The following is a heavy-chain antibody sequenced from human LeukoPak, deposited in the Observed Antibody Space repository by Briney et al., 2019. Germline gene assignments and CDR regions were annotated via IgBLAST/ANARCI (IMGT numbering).Heavy chain of an antibody. V-gene: IGHV3-21*01. J-gene: IGHJ4*02. D-gene: IGHD2-2*01. Sequence: GGSLRLSCAASGFTFSSYSMNWVRQAPGKGLEWVSSISSSSSYIYYADSVKGRSTISRDNAKNSLYLQMNSLRAEDTAVYYCARDKGTCSSTTCPGGDFDYWGQGTLVTVSS. CDR1: GFTFSSYS. CDR3: ARDKGTCSSTTCPGGDFDY. CDR2: ISSSSSYI.